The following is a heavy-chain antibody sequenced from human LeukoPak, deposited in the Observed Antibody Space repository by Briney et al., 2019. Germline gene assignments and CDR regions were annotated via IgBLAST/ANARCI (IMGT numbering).Heavy chain of an antibody. V-gene: IGHV3-30*02. CDR1: GFTFSSYG. J-gene: IGHJ4*02. CDR3: ARDKGGYSYGCDY. CDR2: IRYDGSNK. D-gene: IGHD5-18*01. Sequence: GGSLRLSCAASGFTFSSYGMHWVRQAPGKGLEWVAFIRYDGSNKYYADSVKGRFTISRDNSKNTLYLQMNSLRAEDTAVYYCARDKGGYSYGCDYWGQGTLVTVSS.